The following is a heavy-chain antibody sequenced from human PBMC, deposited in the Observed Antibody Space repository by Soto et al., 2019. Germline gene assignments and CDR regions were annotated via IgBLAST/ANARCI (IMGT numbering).Heavy chain of an antibody. CDR2: IDPSDSYT. V-gene: IGHV5-10-1*01. J-gene: IGHJ4*02. CDR1: GDSFTNYW. Sequence: LGESLKISRNGSGDSFTNYWISWVRQMPGKGLEWMGRIDPSDSYTNYSPSFQGHVTISADKSISTAYLQWSSLKASDTAMYYCARAYCSGGSCYWFFDYWGQGTLVTVSS. D-gene: IGHD2-15*01. CDR3: ARAYCSGGSCYWFFDY.